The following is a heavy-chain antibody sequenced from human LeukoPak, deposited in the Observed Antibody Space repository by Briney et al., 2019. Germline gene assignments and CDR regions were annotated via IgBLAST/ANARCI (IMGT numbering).Heavy chain of an antibody. Sequence: GRSLRLSCAASGFTFSSYGMHWVRQAPGKGLDGVAVISYDGSNKYYADFVKGRFTISRDNSKNTLYLQLNSLRAEDTAVYYCAKDREVSLYYFDYWGQGTLVTVSS. D-gene: IGHD1-26*01. CDR3: AKDREVSLYYFDY. CDR1: GFTFSSYG. V-gene: IGHV3-30*18. CDR2: ISYDGSNK. J-gene: IGHJ4*02.